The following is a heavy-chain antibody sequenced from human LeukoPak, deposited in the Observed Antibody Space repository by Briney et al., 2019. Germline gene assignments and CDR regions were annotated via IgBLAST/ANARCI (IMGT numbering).Heavy chain of an antibody. V-gene: IGHV3-21*01. J-gene: IGHJ4*02. D-gene: IGHD2-15*01. CDR3: ARIVGVGYFDY. CDR2: ISSSSSYI. CDR1: GFTFSSYS. Sequence: GGSLRLSCAASGFTFSSYSMNWVRQAPGKGLEWVSSISSSSSYIYYADSVKGRFTISRDNAKNSLYLQMNSPRAEDTAVYYCARIVGVGYFDYWGQGTLVTVSS.